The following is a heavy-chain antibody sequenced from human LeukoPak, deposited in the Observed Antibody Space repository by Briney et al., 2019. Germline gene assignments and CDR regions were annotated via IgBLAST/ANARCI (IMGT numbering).Heavy chain of an antibody. J-gene: IGHJ5*02. Sequence: ASVKVSCKASGYTFTHYDVNWVRQAPGQGLEWMGWMNPNSGNTGYAQKFHGRVTMTRNSSISTVYMELSSLRSEDTATYYCARGRQSRSGNYKGDWLDPWGQGTQVTVSS. CDR1: GYTFTHYD. CDR2: MNPNSGNT. V-gene: IGHV1-8*01. CDR3: ARGRQSRSGNYKGDWLDP. D-gene: IGHD1-7*01.